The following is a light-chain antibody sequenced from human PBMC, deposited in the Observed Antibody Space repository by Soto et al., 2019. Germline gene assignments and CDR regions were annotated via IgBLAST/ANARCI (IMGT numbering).Light chain of an antibody. CDR1: QSISRY. Sequence: SQMTQSPSSLSATVGDRVTITCGASQSISRYLNWYQQKPGKAPNLLIYVASSLQSEVPSRFSGSGSGTDFTLTITSLQPEDFATYYCQQSYGTPITSGQRAPLELK. J-gene: IGKJ5*01. CDR3: QQSYGTPIT. CDR2: VAS. V-gene: IGKV1-39*01.